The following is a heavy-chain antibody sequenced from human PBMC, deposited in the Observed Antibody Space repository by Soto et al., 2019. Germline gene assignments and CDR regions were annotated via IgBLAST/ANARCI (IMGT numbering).Heavy chain of an antibody. D-gene: IGHD3-22*01. CDR2: IWYDGSNK. J-gene: IGHJ4*02. CDR3: ARDPEPYNFYDSSGYHGDY. CDR1: GFTFSSYG. V-gene: IGHV3-33*01. Sequence: GGSLRLSCAASGFTFSSYGMHWVRQAPGKGLEWVAVIWYDGSNKYYADSVKGRFTISRDNSKNTLYLQMNSLRAEDTAVYYCARDPEPYNFYDSSGYHGDYWGQGTLVTVSS.